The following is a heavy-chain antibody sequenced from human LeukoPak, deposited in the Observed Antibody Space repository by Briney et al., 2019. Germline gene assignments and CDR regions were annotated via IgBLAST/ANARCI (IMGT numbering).Heavy chain of an antibody. CDR1: GYTFTGYY. J-gene: IGHJ6*04. CDR3: ARDRGPVGSIVVVPALGV. V-gene: IGHV1-2*02. CDR2: INPNSGGT. D-gene: IGHD2-2*01. Sequence: ASVKVSCKASGYTFTGYYMHWVRQAPGQGLEWMGWINPNSGGTNYAQKFQGRVTMTRDTSISTAYMELSRLRSDDTAVYYCARDRGPVGSIVVVPALGVWGKGTTVTVSS.